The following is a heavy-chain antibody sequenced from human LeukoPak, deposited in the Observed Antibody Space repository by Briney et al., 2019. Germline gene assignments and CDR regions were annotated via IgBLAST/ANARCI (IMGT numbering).Heavy chain of an antibody. CDR1: GYSFTSYA. V-gene: IGHV1-3*01. CDR3: ARVGDRDAFDI. J-gene: IGHJ3*02. CDR2: INGGNGNV. D-gene: IGHD2-21*01. Sequence: ASVKVSCKASGYSFTSYAIQWVRQAPGQRLEWMGWINGGNGNVKYSQKLQGRVTITRDTVASTAHMELSSLRSDDTAVYYCARVGDRDAFDIWGQGTMVTVSS.